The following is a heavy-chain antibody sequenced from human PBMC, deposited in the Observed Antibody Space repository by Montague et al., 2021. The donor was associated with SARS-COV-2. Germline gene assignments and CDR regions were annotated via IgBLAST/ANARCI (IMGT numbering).Heavy chain of an antibody. V-gene: IGHV3-9*01. Sequence: SLRLSCAASGFTFGDYALHWVRQAPGKGLEWVSAISWNSGYIDXXXSXXXRFTISRDNDKNSLYLEMNSLSAEDTALYYCAKGAAKTFYYNGMDVWGQGTTVTVSS. CDR2: ISWNSGYI. CDR1: GFTFGDYA. J-gene: IGHJ6*02. D-gene: IGHD6-25*01. CDR3: AKGAAKTFYYNGMDV.